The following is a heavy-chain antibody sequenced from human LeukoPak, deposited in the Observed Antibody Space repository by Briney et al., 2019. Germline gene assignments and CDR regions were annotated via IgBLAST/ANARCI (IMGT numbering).Heavy chain of an antibody. CDR3: AREDFYDSGSNDY. V-gene: IGHV1-69*05. CDR2: IIPIFGTA. CDR1: GGTFSSYA. D-gene: IGHD3-22*01. Sequence: ASVKVSCKASGGTFSSYAISWVRQAPGQGLEWMGGIIPIFGTANYAQKFQGRVTITRNTSISTAYMELSSLRSEDTAVYYCAREDFYDSGSNDYWGQGTLVTVSS. J-gene: IGHJ4*02.